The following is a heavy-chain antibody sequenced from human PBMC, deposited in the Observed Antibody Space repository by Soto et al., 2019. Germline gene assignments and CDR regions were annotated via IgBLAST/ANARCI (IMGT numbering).Heavy chain of an antibody. CDR1: GCTFSSYA. CDR2: ISGSGDIT. V-gene: IGHV3-23*01. J-gene: IGHJ4*02. CDR3: AKARGSRSPAPGSY. D-gene: IGHD2-2*01. Sequence: GGSLRLSCAASGCTFSSYAMSWVRQATGKGLEWVSAISGSGDITYYADSVKGRFTISRDNSKNTLYLQMNSLRAEDTAVYYCAKARGSRSPAPGSYWGQGTLVTVSS.